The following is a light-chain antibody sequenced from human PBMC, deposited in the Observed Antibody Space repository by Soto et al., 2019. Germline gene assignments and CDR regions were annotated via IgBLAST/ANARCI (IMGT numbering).Light chain of an antibody. Sequence: EIVMTQSPATLSVSPGERATLSCRASQSVSSNFAWYQQKPGQAPRLLIYDASTRATGIPARFSGSGSGTEFTLTISSLQSEDFAVYYCQQYNNWPPRTFGQGTKVDI. CDR1: QSVSSN. J-gene: IGKJ1*01. CDR2: DAS. CDR3: QQYNNWPPRT. V-gene: IGKV3-15*01.